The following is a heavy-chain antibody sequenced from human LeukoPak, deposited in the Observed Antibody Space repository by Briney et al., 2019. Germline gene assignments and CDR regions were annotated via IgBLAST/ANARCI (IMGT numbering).Heavy chain of an antibody. Sequence: GGSLRLSCAASEFMFSKYAMSWVCQAPGKGLEWVSAVSASADSTYYADSVKGRFIISRDNSKNTLFLQMNSLRAEDTAVYYCARRPAIFMDGVYYYSMDVWGQGTTVTVSS. D-gene: IGHD2-2*01. CDR2: VSASADST. V-gene: IGHV3-23*01. CDR3: ARRPAIFMDGVYYYSMDV. J-gene: IGHJ6*02. CDR1: EFMFSKYA.